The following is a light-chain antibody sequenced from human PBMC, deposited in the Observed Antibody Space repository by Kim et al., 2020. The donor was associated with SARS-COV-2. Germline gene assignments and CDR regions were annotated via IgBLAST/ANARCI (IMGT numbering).Light chain of an antibody. J-gene: IGKJ2*01. Sequence: DIQMTQSPSSLSASVGDRVTITCRASQVISNYLAWYQQKPGKVPKLLIYAASTLQSGVPSRFSGSGSGTDFTLTISSLQPEDVATYYCQKYNSAPRTIGQGTTLEI. CDR2: AAS. CDR3: QKYNSAPRT. V-gene: IGKV1-27*01. CDR1: QVISNY.